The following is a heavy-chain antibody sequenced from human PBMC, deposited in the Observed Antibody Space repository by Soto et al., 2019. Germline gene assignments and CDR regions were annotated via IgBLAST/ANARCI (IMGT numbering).Heavy chain of an antibody. D-gene: IGHD2-2*01. CDR2: ISYDGSNK. V-gene: IGHV3-30*18. CDR3: AKDLEGYCSSTSCYTYFGLDV. Sequence: GGSLRLSCAASGFTFSSYVMHWVRQAPGKGLKWVAVISYDGSNKYYADSVKGRFTISRDNSKHTLFLQMNSLRPEDTAVYYCAKDLEGYCSSTSCYTYFGLDVWGQGTTVTVSS. CDR1: GFTFSSYV. J-gene: IGHJ6*02.